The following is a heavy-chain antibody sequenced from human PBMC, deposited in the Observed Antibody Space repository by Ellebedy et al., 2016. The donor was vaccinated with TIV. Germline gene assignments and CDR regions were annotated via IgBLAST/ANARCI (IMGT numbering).Heavy chain of an antibody. CDR3: ARTGDGAINWFDP. CDR2: IHYSGST. J-gene: IGHJ5*02. Sequence: MPSETLSLTCTVSGGSISSYYWSWIRQPPGKGLEWIGYIHYSGSTNSNPSLKSRVTISVDTSKNHFSLRLSSVTAADTAVYYCARTGDGAINWFDPWGQGTLVTVSS. D-gene: IGHD1-1*01. V-gene: IGHV4-59*08. CDR1: GGSISSYY.